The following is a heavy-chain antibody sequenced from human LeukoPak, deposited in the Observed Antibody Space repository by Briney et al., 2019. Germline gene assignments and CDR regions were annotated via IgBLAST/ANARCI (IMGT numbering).Heavy chain of an antibody. Sequence: GGSLRLSCAASGFTVSSNYMSWVRQAPGKGLEWVSYISSSGSTIYYADSVKGRFTISRDNAKNSLYLQMNSLRAEDTAVYYCARDTVDYGDYSYYFDYWGQGTLVTVSS. CDR1: GFTVSSNY. V-gene: IGHV3-11*01. CDR3: ARDTVDYGDYSYYFDY. J-gene: IGHJ4*02. D-gene: IGHD4-17*01. CDR2: ISSSGSTI.